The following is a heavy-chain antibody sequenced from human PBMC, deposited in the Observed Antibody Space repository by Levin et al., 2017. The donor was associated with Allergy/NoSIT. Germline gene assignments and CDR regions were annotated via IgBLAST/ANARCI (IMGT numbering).Heavy chain of an antibody. Sequence: GESLKISCAASGFTFRNYAIHWGRQAPGKGLEWVAFISYDAYHKYYADSVKGRFTISRDNSKNTLYLQMNSLKTEDTAVYYCARDLSEKYCIDSWGQGTLVTVSS. CDR3: ARDLSEKYCIDS. V-gene: IGHV3-30*04. D-gene: IGHD6-6*01. J-gene: IGHJ4*02. CDR2: ISYDAYHK. CDR1: GFTFRNYA.